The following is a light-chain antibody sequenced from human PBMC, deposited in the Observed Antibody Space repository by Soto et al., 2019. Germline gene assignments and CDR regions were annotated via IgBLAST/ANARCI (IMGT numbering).Light chain of an antibody. V-gene: IGKV3-11*01. CDR2: EAS. Sequence: EIVLTQSPATLSLSPGERATLSCRASQTVSSSLAWYHQKPGQAPRLLIYEASNRATGIPARFSGSGSGADFTLTISSLEPEDFAPYYCQQHINWPLTFGGGTKV. CDR3: QQHINWPLT. J-gene: IGKJ4*01. CDR1: QTVSSS.